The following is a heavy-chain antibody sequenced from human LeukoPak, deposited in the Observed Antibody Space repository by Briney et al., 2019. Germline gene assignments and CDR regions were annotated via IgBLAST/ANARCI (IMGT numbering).Heavy chain of an antibody. CDR3: ARARLLRDAFDI. Sequence: ASVKVSCKASGYTFTSYGISWVRQAPGQGLEWMGWISAYNGNTSYAQKLQGRVTMTTDTSTSTAYMELRSLRSDDTAVYYCARARLLRDAFDIWGQGTMVTVSS. J-gene: IGHJ3*02. CDR2: ISAYNGNT. CDR1: GYTFTSYG. D-gene: IGHD3-22*01. V-gene: IGHV1-18*01.